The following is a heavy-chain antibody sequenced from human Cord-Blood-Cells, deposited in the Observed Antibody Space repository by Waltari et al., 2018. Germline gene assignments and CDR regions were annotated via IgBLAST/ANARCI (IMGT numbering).Heavy chain of an antibody. CDR3: AKGRKYSSYYFDY. CDR2: ISGSGGRT. CDR1: GFTFSSYA. D-gene: IGHD6-6*01. J-gene: IGHJ4*02. V-gene: IGHV3-23*01. Sequence: EVQLLESGGGLVQPGGSLRLSCAASGFTFSSYAMSWVRQAPGKGMEWVSAISGSGGRTYYADSVKGRFTISRDNSKNTLYLQMNSLRAEDTAVYYCAKGRKYSSYYFDYWGQGTLVTVSS.